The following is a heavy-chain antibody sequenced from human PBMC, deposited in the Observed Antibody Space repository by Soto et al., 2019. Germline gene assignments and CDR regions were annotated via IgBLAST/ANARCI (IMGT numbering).Heavy chain of an antibody. CDR2: IYWDDGK. V-gene: IGHV2-5*02. CDR3: AHARHPYLNYGMDV. Sequence: QITLKESGPTLVEPTQTLTLTCTCSGFSLSTSGVGVGWIRQPPGKALEWLALIYWDDGKRYSPPLKSRLTITKDTSKNQVVLTMTSIDPVDTATYYVAHARHPYLNYGMDVWGQGTTVTVSS. CDR1: GFSLSTSGVG. J-gene: IGHJ6*02.